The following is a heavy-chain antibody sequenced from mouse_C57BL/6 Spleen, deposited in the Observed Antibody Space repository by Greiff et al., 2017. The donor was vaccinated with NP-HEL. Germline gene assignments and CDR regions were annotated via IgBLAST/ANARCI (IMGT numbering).Heavy chain of an antibody. CDR1: GYTFTSYW. CDR3: ARGGSNPFDY. CDR2: IDPSDSYT. J-gene: IGHJ2*01. V-gene: IGHV1-69*01. Sequence: VQLQQPGAELVMPGASVKLSCKASGYTFTSYWMHWVKQRPGQGLEWIGEIDPSDSYTNYNQKFKGKSTLTVDKSSSTAYMQLSSLTSEDSAVYYCARGGSNPFDYWGQGTTLTVSS. D-gene: IGHD1-1*01.